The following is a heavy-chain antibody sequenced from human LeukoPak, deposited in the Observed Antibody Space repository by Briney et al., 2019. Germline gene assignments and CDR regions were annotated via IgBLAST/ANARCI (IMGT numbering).Heavy chain of an antibody. V-gene: IGHV1-2*02. Sequence: GASVKVSCKASGYTFTGYYMHWVRQAPGQGLEGMGWINPNSGGTNYAQKFQGRVTMTRDTSISTAYMELSRLRSDDTAVYYCARLYSSMNSYMDVWGKGTTVTVSS. CDR3: ARLYSSMNSYMDV. CDR1: GYTFTGYY. CDR2: INPNSGGT. D-gene: IGHD6-13*01. J-gene: IGHJ6*03.